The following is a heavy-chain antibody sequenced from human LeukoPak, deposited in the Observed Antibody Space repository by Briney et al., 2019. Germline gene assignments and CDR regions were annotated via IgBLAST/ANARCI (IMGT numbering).Heavy chain of an antibody. J-gene: IGHJ3*02. CDR2: IIPIFGTA. V-gene: IGHV1-69*01. CDR3: ARVNRQLWLLGGYAFDI. CDR1: GGSFSSYA. D-gene: IGHD5-18*01. Sequence: SVKVSCKASGGSFSSYAISWVRQAPVQGLEWMGGIIPIFGTANYAQKFQGRVTITADESTSTAYMELISLRSEDTAVYYCARVNRQLWLLGGYAFDIWRQATMVTVSS.